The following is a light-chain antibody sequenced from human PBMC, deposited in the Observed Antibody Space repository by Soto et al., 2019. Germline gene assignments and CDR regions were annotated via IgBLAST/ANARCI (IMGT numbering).Light chain of an antibody. Sequence: QSVLTQPPSASGTPGQRVTISCSGSSSNIGRSTVSWYQQLPGTAPKLLIYSNDERPSGVPDRFSGSKSGTSASLAISGLQSEDEGDFYCCSYAGNGAWVFGGGTKVTVL. CDR1: SSNIGRST. CDR3: CSYAGNGAWV. CDR2: SND. V-gene: IGLV1-44*01. J-gene: IGLJ3*02.